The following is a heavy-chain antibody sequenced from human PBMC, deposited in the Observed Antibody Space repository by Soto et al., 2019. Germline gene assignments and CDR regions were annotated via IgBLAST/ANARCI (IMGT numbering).Heavy chain of an antibody. CDR1: GFTFSSYP. Sequence: QVQLVESGGGVVQPGRSLRLSCAASGFTFSSYPMDWVRQAPGKGLEWVAVISYDGTNEHCADSVKGRFTISRDNSKNTLYLQMNSLRAEDTAVYYCARPCLYSSNPHYYYYGMDVWGQGTTVTVSS. CDR2: ISYDGTNE. CDR3: ARPCLYSSNPHYYYYGMDV. J-gene: IGHJ6*02. V-gene: IGHV3-30-3*01. D-gene: IGHD6-13*01.